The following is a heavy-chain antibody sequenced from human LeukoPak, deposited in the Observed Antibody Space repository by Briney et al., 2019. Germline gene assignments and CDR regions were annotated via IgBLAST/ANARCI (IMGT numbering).Heavy chain of an antibody. Sequence: GGSLRLSCTASGFTFSSYAMSWVRRAPGKGLEWVSTMNGAGGTYYSDSVKGRFTISRDNSRNTLFLEMNSLRAEDTAEYFCARHCGSASCYRFEYWGQGTLVTVSS. CDR3: ARHCGSASCYRFEY. D-gene: IGHD2-2*01. CDR2: MNGAGGT. J-gene: IGHJ4*02. CDR1: GFTFSSYA. V-gene: IGHV3-23*01.